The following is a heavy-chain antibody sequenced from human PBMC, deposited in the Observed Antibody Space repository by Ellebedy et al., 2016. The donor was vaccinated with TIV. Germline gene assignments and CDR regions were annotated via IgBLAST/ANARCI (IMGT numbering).Heavy chain of an antibody. Sequence: PGGSLRLSWAASGLTFSSYSMNRVRQAPGKWLEWVSYISSSSSTIYYADSVKGRFTISRDNAKNSLYLQMNSLRDEDMAVYYCARETVYHYGMDVWGQGTTVTVSS. D-gene: IGHD1-14*01. CDR1: GLTFSSYS. CDR3: ARETVYHYGMDV. J-gene: IGHJ6*02. CDR2: ISSSSSTI. V-gene: IGHV3-48*02.